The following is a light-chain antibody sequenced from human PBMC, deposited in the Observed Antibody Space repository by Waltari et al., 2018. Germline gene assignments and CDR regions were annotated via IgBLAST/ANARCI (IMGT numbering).Light chain of an antibody. CDR1: TSTIGSNT. V-gene: IGLV1-44*01. CDR2: SSN. Sequence: QSVLTQPPSAAGTPGQRVTIPCSGRTSTIGSNTVNWYQQLPGTAPKLLIYSSNQRPSGVPDRFSASTSGTSASLAISGLQSEDEADYYCAVWDDSLNGRVFGGGTKLTVL. J-gene: IGLJ3*02. CDR3: AVWDDSLNGRV.